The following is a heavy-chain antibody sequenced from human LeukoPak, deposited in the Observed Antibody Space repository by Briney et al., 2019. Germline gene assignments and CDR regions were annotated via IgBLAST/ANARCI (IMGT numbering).Heavy chain of an antibody. CDR1: GYTFTAYY. CDR2: INPNSGGT. J-gene: IGHJ3*02. Sequence: ASVKVSCKASGYTFTAYYMHWVRQAPGQGLEWMGWINPNSGGTNYAQKFQGRVTMTRDTSISTAYLELSRLRSDDTAVYYCARVTYYYDSSGYHDGFDIWGQGTMVTVSS. D-gene: IGHD3-22*01. V-gene: IGHV1-2*02. CDR3: ARVTYYYDSSGYHDGFDI.